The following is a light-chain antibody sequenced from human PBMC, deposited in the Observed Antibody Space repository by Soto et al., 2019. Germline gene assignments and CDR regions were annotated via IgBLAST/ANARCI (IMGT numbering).Light chain of an antibody. CDR2: GTS. CDR3: QQYGSSIT. Sequence: EIVLTQSPGTLSLSPGERGTLSCRASQSVPRSYLAWYQQKPGQAPRLLIYGTSSRATGIPDRFSGSGSGTDFTLTISRLEPEDFAVFYCQQYGSSITFGQGTRLEIK. V-gene: IGKV3-20*01. J-gene: IGKJ5*01. CDR1: QSVPRSY.